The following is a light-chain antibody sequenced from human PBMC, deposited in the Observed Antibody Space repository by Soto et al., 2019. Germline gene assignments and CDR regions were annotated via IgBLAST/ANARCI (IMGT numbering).Light chain of an antibody. V-gene: IGLV2-23*01. CDR3: CSYAGLSTLV. Sequence: QSALTQPASVSGSPGQSITISCTGTRSNVGSYHVVSWYQQRPGKPPKLIIFEADKRPSGISNRFSGSKSGNTASLTISGLQAEDEADYYCCSYAGLSTLVFGGGTKLTVL. CDR1: RSNVGSYHV. J-gene: IGLJ2*01. CDR2: EAD.